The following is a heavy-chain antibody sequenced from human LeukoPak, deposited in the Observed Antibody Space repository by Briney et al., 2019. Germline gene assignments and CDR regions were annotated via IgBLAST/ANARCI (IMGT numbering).Heavy chain of an antibody. CDR1: GFAFSDDS. CDR2: ISSTSKYI. CDR3: ARTDYYYYYMDV. Sequence: GGSLSLSCVASGFAFSDDSMNWVRQPPGKGLEWVSSISSTSKYIYYADSVKGRFTISRDNAKNSLYLQMNSLRAEDTAVYYCARTDYYYYYMDVWGKGTTVTVSS. J-gene: IGHJ6*03. V-gene: IGHV3-21*01.